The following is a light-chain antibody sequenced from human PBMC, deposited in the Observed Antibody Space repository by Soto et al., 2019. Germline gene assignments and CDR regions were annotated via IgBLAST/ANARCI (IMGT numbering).Light chain of an antibody. CDR2: GAS. V-gene: IGKV3D-15*02. Sequence: EIVMMQSPATLSVSPGERATLSCRASQSVSSNLAWYQQKPGQAPRLLVYGASSRATGISDRFSGSGSGTDFTLTISSLKPDDFATDYGQQFNTSPWTFGQGTKVDIK. CDR3: QQFNTSPWT. CDR1: QSVSSN. J-gene: IGKJ1*01.